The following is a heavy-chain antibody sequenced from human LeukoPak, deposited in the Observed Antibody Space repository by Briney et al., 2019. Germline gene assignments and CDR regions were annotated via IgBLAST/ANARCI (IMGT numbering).Heavy chain of an antibody. V-gene: IGHV3-53*04. CDR3: ARDLVRGVIRSIFDY. Sequence: GGSLRLSCAASGFTVSSNYMSWVRQAPGKGLEWDSVIYSGGSTYYADSVKGRFTISRHNSKNTLYLQMNSLRAEDTAVYYCARDLVRGVIRSIFDYWGQGTLVTVSS. D-gene: IGHD3-10*02. CDR2: IYSGGST. J-gene: IGHJ4*02. CDR1: GFTVSSNY.